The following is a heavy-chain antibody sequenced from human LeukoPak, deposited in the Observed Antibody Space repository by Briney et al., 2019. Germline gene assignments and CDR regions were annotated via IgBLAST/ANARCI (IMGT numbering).Heavy chain of an antibody. V-gene: IGHV3-21*01. J-gene: IGHJ4*02. D-gene: IGHD6-19*01. CDR2: ISSRSTYI. Sequence: PGGSLRLSCAASGFTFSSYSMNWVRQAPGKGLEWVSSISSRSTYIYYAESVKGRFTISRDNAKNSLFLQMNSLRAEDTAVYYCVRTPSSGLYESYYFDYWGQGTLVTVSS. CDR3: VRTPSSGLYESYYFDY. CDR1: GFTFSSYS.